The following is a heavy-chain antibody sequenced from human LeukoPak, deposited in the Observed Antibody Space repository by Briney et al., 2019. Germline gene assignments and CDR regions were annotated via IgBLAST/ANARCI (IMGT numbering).Heavy chain of an antibody. CDR3: ARDQGRAYGDNAWFDP. Sequence: PSETLSLTCAVSGGSINNDCWSWIRQPPGKGLEWIGYIYYSGSTNYNPSLKSRVTISVDTSQNQFSLKLSSVTAADTAVYYCARDQGRAYGDNAWFDPWGQGTLVTVSS. CDR2: IYYSGST. CDR1: GGSINNDC. J-gene: IGHJ5*02. D-gene: IGHD2-21*01. V-gene: IGHV4-59*01.